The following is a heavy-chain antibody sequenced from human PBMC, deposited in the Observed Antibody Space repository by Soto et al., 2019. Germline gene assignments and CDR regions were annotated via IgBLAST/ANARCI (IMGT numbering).Heavy chain of an antibody. V-gene: IGHV4-59*04. CDR3: AKPLTSGWYPFDY. D-gene: IGHD6-19*01. Sequence: SETLSLTCAVSGGSFSGYYCTWIRQPPSTGLESIGCIFSSGSSFYNPSLKSRVTLFVESSKSQCSLNLNAVTVAVMSLYYCAKPLTSGWYPFDYWCHGTLVTVSS. CDR2: IFSSGSS. J-gene: IGHJ4*01. CDR1: GGSFSGYY.